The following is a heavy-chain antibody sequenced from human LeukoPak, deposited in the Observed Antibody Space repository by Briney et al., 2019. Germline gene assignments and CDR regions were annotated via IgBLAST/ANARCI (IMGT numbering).Heavy chain of an antibody. J-gene: IGHJ3*02. CDR3: ARLRWELPLKQYDAFDI. Sequence: GGSLRLSCAASGFTFSNYNMNWVRRAPGKGLEWVSSISSSSSYIYYADSVKGRFTISRDNSKNTLYLQMNSLRAEDTAVYYCARLRWELPLKQYDAFDIWGQGTMVTVSS. CDR1: GFTFSNYN. D-gene: IGHD1-26*01. CDR2: ISSSSSYI. V-gene: IGHV3-21*01.